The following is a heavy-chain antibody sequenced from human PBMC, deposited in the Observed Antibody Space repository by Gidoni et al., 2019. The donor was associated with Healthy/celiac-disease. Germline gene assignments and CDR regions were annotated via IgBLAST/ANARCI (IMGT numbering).Heavy chain of an antibody. V-gene: IGHV3-23*01. J-gene: IGHJ6*02. CDR1: GFTFSSYA. CDR2: ISGSGGST. CDR3: AKDLSIAVAGVPYYYYGMDV. Sequence: EMQLLESGGGLVQPGGSLGLSCAASGFTFSSYAMSWVRQAPGKGLEWVAAISGSGGSTYYADSVKGRFTISRDNSKNTLYLQMNSLRAEDTAVYYCAKDLSIAVAGVPYYYYGMDVWGQGTTVTVSS. D-gene: IGHD6-19*01.